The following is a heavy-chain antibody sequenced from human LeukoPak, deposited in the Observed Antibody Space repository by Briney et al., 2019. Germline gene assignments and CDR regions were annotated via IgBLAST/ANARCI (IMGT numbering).Heavy chain of an antibody. D-gene: IGHD3-22*01. CDR3: AKEDYDSSGGFDS. V-gene: IGHV3-23*01. Sequence: GGSLRLSCAASGFTFSNYAMSWVRQAPGKGLEWVSAIRGRGDSTYYADSVIGRFAISRDNSKNTLYLQLNYLRAEDTAVYYCAKEDYDSSGGFDSWGQGTLVTVSS. CDR1: GFTFSNYA. J-gene: IGHJ4*02. CDR2: IRGRGDST.